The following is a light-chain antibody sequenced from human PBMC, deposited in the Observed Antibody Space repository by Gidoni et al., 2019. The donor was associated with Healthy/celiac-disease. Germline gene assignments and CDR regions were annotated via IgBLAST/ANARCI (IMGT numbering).Light chain of an antibody. V-gene: IGLV1-40*01. Sequence: QSVLTQPPPVSWAPGQRVTISCTGSSSNIGAGYDVHWYQQLPGTAPKLLIYGNSNRPSGVPDRFSGSKSGTSASLAITGLQAEDEADYYCQSYDSSLSGWVFGGWTKLTVL. CDR3: QSYDSSLSGWV. CDR2: GNS. CDR1: SSNIGAGYD. J-gene: IGLJ3*02.